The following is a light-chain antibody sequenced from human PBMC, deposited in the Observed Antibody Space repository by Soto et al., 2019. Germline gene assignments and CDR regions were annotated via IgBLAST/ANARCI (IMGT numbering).Light chain of an antibody. V-gene: IGKV3-11*01. CDR1: QRVSSY. CDR3: QQRSNWPPIT. Sequence: EIVLTQSPATLSLSPGARATLSCRARQRVSSYLAWYQQKPGQAPRLLIYDASNRATGIPARFSGSGSGTDFTLTISSLEPEDFAVYYCQQRSNWPPITFGQGTRLEIK. CDR2: DAS. J-gene: IGKJ5*01.